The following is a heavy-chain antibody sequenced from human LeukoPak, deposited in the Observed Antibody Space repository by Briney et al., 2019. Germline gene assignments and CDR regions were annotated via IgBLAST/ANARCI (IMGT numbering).Heavy chain of an antibody. CDR2: ISSSGSTI. CDR3: ARVGSYGLELFDY. Sequence: PGGSLRLSCAASGFTFSSYEMNWVRQAPRKGLEWVSYISSSGSTIYYADSVKGRFTISRDNAKNSLYLQMNSLRAEDTAVYYCARVGSYGLELFDYWGQGTLVTVSS. J-gene: IGHJ4*02. CDR1: GFTFSSYE. V-gene: IGHV3-48*03. D-gene: IGHD5-18*01.